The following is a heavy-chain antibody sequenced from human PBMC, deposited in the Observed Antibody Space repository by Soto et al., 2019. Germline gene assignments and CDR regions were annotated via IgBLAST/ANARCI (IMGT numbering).Heavy chain of an antibody. V-gene: IGHV3-15*01. J-gene: IGHJ6*03. CDR1: GLTFSHAW. CDR2: IKTKADGGTT. D-gene: IGHD2-2*01. Sequence: EVQLVESGGGLVNPGGSLRLSCVVSGLTFSHAWMSWVRQAPGKGLEWVGRIKTKADGGTTDYAAIVKGRFTISRDESKSTLFLQMNSLNTEDSAVYYCTTDSGYCSSTSCRYSYMDVWGKGTTVTGSS. CDR3: TTDSGYCSSTSCRYSYMDV.